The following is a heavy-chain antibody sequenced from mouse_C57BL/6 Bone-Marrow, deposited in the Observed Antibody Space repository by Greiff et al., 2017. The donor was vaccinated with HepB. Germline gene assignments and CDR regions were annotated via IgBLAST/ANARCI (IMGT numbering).Heavy chain of an antibody. CDR3: ARLGWDYYGSGAY. V-gene: IGHV5-6*01. D-gene: IGHD1-1*01. J-gene: IGHJ3*01. CDR2: ISSGGSYT. Sequence: EVQLVESGGDLVKPGGSLKLSCAASGFTFSSYGMSWVRQTPDKRLEWVATISSGGSYTYYPDSVKGRFTISRDNAKNTLYLQMSSLKSEDTAMYYCARLGWDYYGSGAYWGQGTLVTVSA. CDR1: GFTFSSYG.